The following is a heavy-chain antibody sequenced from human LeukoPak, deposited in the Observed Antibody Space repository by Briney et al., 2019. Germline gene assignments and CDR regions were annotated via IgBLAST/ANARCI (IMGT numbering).Heavy chain of an antibody. Sequence: PGGSLRLSCTASGFTFSSYAMHWVRQAPGKGLQWLALTSDDGSTKYYADSVKGRFTISRDNSQNTLFLQKNSLRAEETAMYYCARAPGGFHGDYSPIAYWGQGTLVTVSS. D-gene: IGHD4-17*01. CDR1: GFTFSSYA. J-gene: IGHJ4*02. V-gene: IGHV3-30-3*01. CDR2: TSDDGSTK. CDR3: ARAPGGFHGDYSPIAY.